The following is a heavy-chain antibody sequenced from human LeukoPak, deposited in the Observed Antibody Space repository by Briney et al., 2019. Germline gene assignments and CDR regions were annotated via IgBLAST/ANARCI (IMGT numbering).Heavy chain of an antibody. V-gene: IGHV4-39*01. CDR3: ATPEIGDYYFDY. CDR1: GGSISSRPYY. CDR2: ISYSGSI. D-gene: IGHD3-16*01. Sequence: SETLSLTCTVSGGSISSRPYYWGWVRQPPGKGLEWIGSISYSGSIHYNPSLKSRVTISVDTSKNHFSLRLSSVTAADTAVYYCATPEIGDYYFDYWGQGTLVTVSS. J-gene: IGHJ4*02.